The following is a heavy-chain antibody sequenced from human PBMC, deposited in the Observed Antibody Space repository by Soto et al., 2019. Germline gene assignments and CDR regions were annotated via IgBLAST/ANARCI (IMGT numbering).Heavy chain of an antibody. CDR3: ARLRPLDAFDL. CDR2: IYYSGST. CDR1: GGSISSSSYY. D-gene: IGHD4-17*01. J-gene: IGHJ3*01. V-gene: IGHV4-39*01. Sequence: PSETLSLTCTVSGGSISSSSYYWGWIRQPPGKGLEWIGSIYYSGSTYYNPSLKSRVTISVDTSKNQFSLKLSSVTAADTAVYYCARLRPLDAFDLWGQGTMVTVSS.